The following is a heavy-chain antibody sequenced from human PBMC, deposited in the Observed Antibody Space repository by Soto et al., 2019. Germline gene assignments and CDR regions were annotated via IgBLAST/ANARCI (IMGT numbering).Heavy chain of an antibody. V-gene: IGHV4-30-2*01. CDR2: IYHSGST. CDR3: ARHLLGGGMDV. Sequence: SETLSLTCAVSGGSISSGGYSWSWIRQPPGKGLEWIGYIYHSGSTYYNPSPKSRVTISVDRSKNQFSLKLSSVAAADTAVYYCARHLLGGGMDVWGQGTTVTVSS. CDR1: GGSISSGGYS. J-gene: IGHJ6*02. D-gene: IGHD3-16*01.